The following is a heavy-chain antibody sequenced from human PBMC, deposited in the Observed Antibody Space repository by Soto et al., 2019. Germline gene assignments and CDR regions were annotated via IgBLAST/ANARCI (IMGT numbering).Heavy chain of an antibody. D-gene: IGHD4-17*01. CDR2: ISAYNGNT. Sequence: GASVKVSCKASGYTFTSYDISWVRQASGQGLEWMGWISAYNGNTNYAQKLQGRVTMTTDTSTSTAYMELRSLRSDDTAVYYCARIYYGDYPTYYFDYWGQGTLVTVSS. CDR1: GYTFTSYD. J-gene: IGHJ4*02. V-gene: IGHV1-18*01. CDR3: ARIYYGDYPTYYFDY.